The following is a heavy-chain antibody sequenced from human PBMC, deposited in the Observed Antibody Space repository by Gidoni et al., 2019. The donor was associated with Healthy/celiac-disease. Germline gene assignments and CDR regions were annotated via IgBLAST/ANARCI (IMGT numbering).Heavy chain of an antibody. Sequence: QLQLQESGPGLVKPSETLSLTCTVSGGSISSTSYYWGWIRQPPGKGLEWIGIIYYSGSTYYNPSLKSRVTISVDTSKIQFSLKLSSVTAADTAVYYCARHGSNYGDYGDWFDPWGQGTLVTVSS. CDR1: GGSISSTSYY. V-gene: IGHV4-39*01. J-gene: IGHJ5*02. D-gene: IGHD4-17*01. CDR3: ARHGSNYGDYGDWFDP. CDR2: IYYSGST.